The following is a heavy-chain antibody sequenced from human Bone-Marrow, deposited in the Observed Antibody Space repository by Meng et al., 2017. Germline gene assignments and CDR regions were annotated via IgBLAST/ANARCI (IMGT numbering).Heavy chain of an antibody. CDR1: GGSFNDYY. Sequence: QVQLQQWGPGLLKPSETLSLTCVVSGGSFNDYYWSWIRQPPGKGLEWIGEINHSGSTNYNPSLESRATISVDTSQNNLSLKLSSVTAADSAVYYCARGPTTMAHDFDYWGQGTLVTVSS. CDR2: INHSGST. D-gene: IGHD4-11*01. V-gene: IGHV4-34*01. CDR3: ARGPTTMAHDFDY. J-gene: IGHJ4*02.